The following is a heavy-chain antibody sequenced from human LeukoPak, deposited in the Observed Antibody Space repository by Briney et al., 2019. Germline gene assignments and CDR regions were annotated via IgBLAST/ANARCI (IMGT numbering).Heavy chain of an antibody. CDR1: GFPFSSYG. J-gene: IGHJ6*03. CDR2: ISGSGSGT. CDR3: ATHGSAHYYMDV. V-gene: IGHV3-23*01. Sequence: GESLKISCAASGFPFSSYGMSWFRQAPGKGLEWVSGISGSGSGTYYADSVKGRFTISRDNSKNTLHLQMNSLRAEDTAVYYCATHGSAHYYMDVWGKGTTVTISS. D-gene: IGHD2-2*03.